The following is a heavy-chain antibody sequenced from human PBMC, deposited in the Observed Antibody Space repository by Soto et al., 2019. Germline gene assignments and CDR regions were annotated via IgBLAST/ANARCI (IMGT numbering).Heavy chain of an antibody. CDR3: ARGGRELEGSCWWDDACDI. J-gene: IGHJ3*02. CDR1: GYTFTSYD. D-gene: IGHD6-19*01. Sequence: QVQLVQSGAEVKKPGASVKVSCKASGYTFTSYDINWVRQATGQGLEWMGWMNPNSGNTGYAKKFQGRVTMTRNTSISTAYMELSRLRYEDTAVYYCARGGRELEGSCWWDDACDIWGQGTMVTVAS. V-gene: IGHV1-8*01. CDR2: MNPNSGNT.